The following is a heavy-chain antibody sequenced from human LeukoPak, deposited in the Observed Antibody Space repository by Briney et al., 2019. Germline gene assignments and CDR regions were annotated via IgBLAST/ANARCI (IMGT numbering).Heavy chain of an antibody. CDR1: GGSISSGTHY. Sequence: PSQTLSLTCTVSGGSISSGTHYCSWIRQPAGKGLEWIGRIYTSGSTNHNPSLKSRVTISVDTSKNQFSLKLTSVTAADTAVYYCARGYYGGAVDSWGQGILVIVSS. V-gene: IGHV4-61*02. CDR3: ARGYYGGAVDS. D-gene: IGHD3-16*01. J-gene: IGHJ4*02. CDR2: IYTSGST.